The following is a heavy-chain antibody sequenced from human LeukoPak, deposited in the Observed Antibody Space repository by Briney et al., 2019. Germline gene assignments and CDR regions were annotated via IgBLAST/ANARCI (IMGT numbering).Heavy chain of an antibody. J-gene: IGHJ4*02. CDR1: GFTFSSYA. Sequence: GGSLRLSCAASGFTFSSYAMHWVRQAPGRGLEWVAVISYDGSNKYYADSVKRRFTISRDNSKNTLYLQMNSLRAEDTAVYYCAREAPGIAAADWGQGTLVTVSS. CDR2: ISYDGSNK. V-gene: IGHV3-30-3*01. D-gene: IGHD6-13*01. CDR3: AREAPGIAAAD.